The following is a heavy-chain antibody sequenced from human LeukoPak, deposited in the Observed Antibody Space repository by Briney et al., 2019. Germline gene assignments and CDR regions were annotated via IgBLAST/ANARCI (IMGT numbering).Heavy chain of an antibody. CDR2: ISPGGPT. CDR3: AKDGAWLRFDD. J-gene: IGHJ4*02. V-gene: IGHV3-23*01. CDR1: GFPFSSHG. D-gene: IGHD5-12*01. Sequence: GGSLRLSCAGSGFPFSSHGMNWVRQAPGKGLEWVSGISPGGPTYYADSVKGRFSISRDDSKNTLYLQMKNLRAEDTAVYYCAKDGAWLRFDDWGQGILVSVSS.